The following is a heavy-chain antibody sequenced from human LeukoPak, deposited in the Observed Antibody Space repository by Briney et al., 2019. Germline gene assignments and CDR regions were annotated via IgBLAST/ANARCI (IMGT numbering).Heavy chain of an antibody. D-gene: IGHD2-21*01. CDR1: GGSISSGSYY. CDR3: ARESVVVVNSELYYYYYMDV. Sequence: SETLSLTCTVSGGSISSGSYYWSWIRQPAGKGLEWIGRIYTSGSTNYNPSLKSRVTISVDTSKNQFSLKLSSVTAADTAVYYCARESVVVVNSELYYYYYMDVWGKGTTVTISS. V-gene: IGHV4-61*02. J-gene: IGHJ6*03. CDR2: IYTSGST.